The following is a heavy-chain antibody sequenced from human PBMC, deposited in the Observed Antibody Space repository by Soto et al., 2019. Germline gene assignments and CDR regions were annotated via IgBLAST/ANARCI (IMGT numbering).Heavy chain of an antibody. CDR2: FIPIFGTT. Sequence: QVVQSGAEVKKPGSSVKVSCKASGGTSNRQAFSWVRQAPGQGLEWMGGFIPIFGTTDYSQKFQGRVTITADEATSTAYMELSSLTSDDTAVYYCARVDSSMFEGGEWFDPWGQGTLVTVSS. V-gene: IGHV1-69*12. CDR1: GGTSNRQA. CDR3: ARVDSSMFEGGEWFDP. D-gene: IGHD3-10*02. J-gene: IGHJ5*02.